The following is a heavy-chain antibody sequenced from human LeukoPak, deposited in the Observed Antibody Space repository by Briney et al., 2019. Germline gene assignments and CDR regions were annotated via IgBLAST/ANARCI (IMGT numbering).Heavy chain of an antibody. Sequence: PSETLSLSCCVSGGSISTYYWSWIRQPAGKGLECNAQIHTRGSTKFNPSLKSRVSISMDTPNYQFSLMISSVTAADTASYYCAGRGLSTGWTFDYWGHGTLVTVSS. V-gene: IGHV4-4*07. CDR2: IHTRGST. D-gene: IGHD6-19*01. J-gene: IGHJ4*01. CDR1: GGSISTYY. CDR3: AGRGLSTGWTFDY.